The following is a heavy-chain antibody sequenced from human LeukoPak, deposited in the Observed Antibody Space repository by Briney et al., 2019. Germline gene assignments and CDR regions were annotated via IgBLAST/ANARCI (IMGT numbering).Heavy chain of an antibody. CDR3: ARDKTDRGRFDP. J-gene: IGHJ5*02. CDR2: ISSSSSYI. Sequence: GGSLRLSCAASGFTFSSYSMNRGRQAPGKGLEWVSSISSSSSYIDYADSVKGRFTISRDNAKNPLYLQMNSLRAEDTAVYYCARDKTDRGRFDPWGQGTLVTVSS. CDR1: GFTFSSYS. D-gene: IGHD3-22*01. V-gene: IGHV3-21*01.